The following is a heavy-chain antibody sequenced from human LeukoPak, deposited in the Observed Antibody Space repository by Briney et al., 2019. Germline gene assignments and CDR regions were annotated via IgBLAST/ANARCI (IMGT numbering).Heavy chain of an antibody. CDR2: IYYSGST. V-gene: IGHV4-39*07. CDR3: ARARIAARRVFHMDV. D-gene: IGHD6-6*01. Sequence: SETLSLTCTVSGGSISSSSYYWGWIRQPPGKGLEWIGSIYYSGSTYYNPSLKSRVTISVDTSKNQFSLKLSSVTAADTAVYYCARARIAARRVFHMDVWGKGTTVTVSS. J-gene: IGHJ6*03. CDR1: GGSISSSSYY.